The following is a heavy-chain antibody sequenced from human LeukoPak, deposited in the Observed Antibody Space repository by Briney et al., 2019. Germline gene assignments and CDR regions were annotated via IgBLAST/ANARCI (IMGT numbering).Heavy chain of an antibody. Sequence: GGSLRLSCAASGFTFSDYYMSWIRQAPGKGLEWVSYISSSGSTIYYADSVKGRFTISRDNAKNSLYLQMNSLRAEDTAVYYCARDSTTVTTGIFDPWGQGTLVTVSS. CDR2: ISSSGSTI. CDR3: ARDSTTVTTGIFDP. J-gene: IGHJ5*02. CDR1: GFTFSDYY. D-gene: IGHD4-17*01. V-gene: IGHV3-11*01.